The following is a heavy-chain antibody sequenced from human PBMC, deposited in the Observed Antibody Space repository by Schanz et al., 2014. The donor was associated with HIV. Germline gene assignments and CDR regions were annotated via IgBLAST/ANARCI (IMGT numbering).Heavy chain of an antibody. Sequence: QLQLVQSGAGVKKPGASVKVSCKASAYTFTGYYMHWVRQAPGQGLEWIGWINPKSGDTNYAQKFQGRVTMTRDASLSVVYMESSRLRSDDTAVYYCARTSGWSNRAGWCFDLWGRGTLVTVSS. D-gene: IGHD6-19*01. V-gene: IGHV1-2*02. CDR1: AYTFTGYY. CDR3: ARTSGWSNRAGWCFDL. CDR2: INPKSGDT. J-gene: IGHJ2*01.